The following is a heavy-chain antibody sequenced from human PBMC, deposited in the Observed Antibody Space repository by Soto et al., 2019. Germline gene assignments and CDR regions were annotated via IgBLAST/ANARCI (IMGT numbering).Heavy chain of an antibody. D-gene: IGHD3-22*01. Sequence: SETLSLTCTVSGGSISSDNYYWSWIRQPPGKGLEWIGYIYYSGSTHYNPSLKSRVVISMDTSKNQFSLKLSSVTAADTAVYYCASTSWFDNSGSAHWGPGTLVTVSS. V-gene: IGHV4-30-4*01. CDR2: IYYSGST. CDR1: GGSISSDNYY. J-gene: IGHJ4*02. CDR3: ASTSWFDNSGSAH.